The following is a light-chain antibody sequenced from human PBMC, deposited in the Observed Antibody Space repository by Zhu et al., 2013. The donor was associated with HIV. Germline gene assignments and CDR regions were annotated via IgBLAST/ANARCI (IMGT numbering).Light chain of an antibody. CDR1: QSITNY. CDR3: QHSYLTPFH. J-gene: IGKJ4*01. Sequence: DIQMTQSPSSLSASVGDSVTITCRASQSITNYVNWYQQRPGKAPKLLIYAAANLLPGIPSRFSGSGSGTVFTLTINGLQPEDFAAYYCQHSYLTPFHFGGGTKVEI. CDR2: AAA. V-gene: IGKV1-39*01.